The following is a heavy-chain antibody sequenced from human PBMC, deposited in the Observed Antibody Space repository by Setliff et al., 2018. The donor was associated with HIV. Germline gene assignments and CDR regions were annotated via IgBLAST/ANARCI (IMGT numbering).Heavy chain of an antibody. D-gene: IGHD3-10*01. V-gene: IGHV4-4*09. CDR1: GGSIGSYC. CDR3: ARRIDNSGSFPDKNWFDT. CDR2: IFTSGST. Sequence: SETLSLTCTVSGGSIGSYCWNWIRQPPGGGLEWVGFIFTSGSTKYNPSLQSRVTMSIDTSKNQFSLKLTSVTAADTAVYYCARRIDNSGSFPDKNWFDTWG. J-gene: IGHJ5*01.